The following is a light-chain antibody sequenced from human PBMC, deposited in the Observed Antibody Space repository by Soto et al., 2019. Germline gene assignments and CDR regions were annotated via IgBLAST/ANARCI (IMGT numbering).Light chain of an antibody. Sequence: QSALTQPASVSGSPGQSITISCTGTSRDVGNYVLVSWYQQHPGKVPKLLIYEVTKRPSGVSNRFSGSKSGNTASLTISGLQAEDEAAYYCCSYAGSSTYVFGPGTKLTV. V-gene: IGLV2-23*02. CDR2: EVT. CDR1: SRDVGNYVL. CDR3: CSYAGSSTYV. J-gene: IGLJ1*01.